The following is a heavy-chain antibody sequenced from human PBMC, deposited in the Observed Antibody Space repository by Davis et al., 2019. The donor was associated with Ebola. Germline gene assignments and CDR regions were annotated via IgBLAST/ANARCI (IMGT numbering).Heavy chain of an antibody. CDR1: GYTFTSYY. J-gene: IGHJ4*02. Sequence: ASVKVSCKASGYTFTSYYMHWVRQAPGQGLEWMGIINPSGGSTSYAQKFQGRVTMTRDTSTSTVYMELSSLRSDDTAVYYCARVEITAYCSGGSCYPDYWGQGTLVTVSS. D-gene: IGHD2-15*01. CDR3: ARVEITAYCSGGSCYPDY. CDR2: INPSGGST. V-gene: IGHV1-46*01.